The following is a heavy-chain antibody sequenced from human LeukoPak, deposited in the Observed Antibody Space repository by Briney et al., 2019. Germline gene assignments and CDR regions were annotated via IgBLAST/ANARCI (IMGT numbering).Heavy chain of an antibody. CDR1: GFIFSSYG. V-gene: IGHV3-30*03. J-gene: IGHJ4*02. Sequence: GGPLRLSCAASGFIFSSYGMHWVRQAPGKGLEWVAVISYDGNYKYYADSVKGRFAISRDNSKNTLYLQMNSLRAEDTAVYYCARDHSSSWYGSWLYWGQGTLVTVSS. CDR3: ARDHSSSWYGSWLY. CDR2: ISYDGNYK. D-gene: IGHD6-13*01.